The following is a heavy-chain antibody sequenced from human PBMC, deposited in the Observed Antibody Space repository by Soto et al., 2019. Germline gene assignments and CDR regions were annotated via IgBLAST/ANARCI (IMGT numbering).Heavy chain of an antibody. CDR1: GYTFTGYY. CDR2: INPNSGGT. D-gene: IGHD5-18*01. CDR3: ARIGYSYGYSSGVEGGMDV. J-gene: IGHJ6*02. Sequence: ASVKVSCKASGYTFTGYYMHWVRQAPGQGLEWMGWINPNSGGTNYAQKFQGRVTMTRDESTSTAYMELSSLKASDTAMYYCARIGYSYGYSSGVEGGMDVWGQGTTVTVSS. V-gene: IGHV1-2*02.